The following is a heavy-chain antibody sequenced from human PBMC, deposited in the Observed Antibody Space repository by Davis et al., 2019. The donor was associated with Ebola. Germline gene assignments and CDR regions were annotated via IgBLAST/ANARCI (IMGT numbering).Heavy chain of an antibody. D-gene: IGHD1-20*01. Sequence: ASVKVSCKASGYTFTGYYMHWVRQAPGQRLEWMGWINAGNGNTKYSQKFQGRVTITRDTSASTAYMELSSLRSEDTAVYYCARDSVTGTSDYYYYYMDVWGKGTTVTVSS. J-gene: IGHJ6*03. CDR2: INAGNGNT. CDR3: ARDSVTGTSDYYYYYMDV. V-gene: IGHV1-3*01. CDR1: GYTFTGYY.